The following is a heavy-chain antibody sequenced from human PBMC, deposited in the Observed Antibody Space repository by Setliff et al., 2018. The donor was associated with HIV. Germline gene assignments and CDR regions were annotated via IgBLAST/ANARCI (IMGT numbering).Heavy chain of an antibody. V-gene: IGHV5-51*01. J-gene: IGHJ5*02. CDR2: IYPGDSDT. CDR3: ARQERYCSGYYNRGHNWFDP. CDR1: GYSFNTYW. D-gene: IGHD2-15*01. Sequence: GESLKISCKGSGYSFNTYWIGWVRQMSGKGLEWMGIIYPGDSDTRYSPSFEGQVIISADKSISTAYLQWSRLKASDTAMYYCARQERYCSGYYNRGHNWFDPWGQGTLVTVSS.